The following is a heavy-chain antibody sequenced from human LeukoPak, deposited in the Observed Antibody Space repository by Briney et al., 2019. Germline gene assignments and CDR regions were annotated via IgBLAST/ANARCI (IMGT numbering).Heavy chain of an antibody. D-gene: IGHD1-20*01. Sequence: GGSLRLSCAASGFTFSSYGMHWVRQAPGKGLEWVAVIWYDGSNKYYADSVRGRFTISRDNSKNTLYLQMNSLRAEDTAVYYCARGPYNWNDVAGYYYYGMDVWGQGTTVTVSS. CDR1: GFTFSSYG. CDR2: IWYDGSNK. V-gene: IGHV3-33*01. CDR3: ARGPYNWNDVAGYYYYGMDV. J-gene: IGHJ6*02.